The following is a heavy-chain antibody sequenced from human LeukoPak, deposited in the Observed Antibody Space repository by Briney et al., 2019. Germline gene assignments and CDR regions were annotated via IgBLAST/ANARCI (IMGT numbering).Heavy chain of an antibody. D-gene: IGHD6-13*01. Sequence: SETLSLTCAVYGGSFSGYYWSWIRQPPGKGLEWIGEINRSGSTNYNPSLKSRVTISVDTSKNQFSLKLSSVTAADTAVYYCARAPQNIAAAGTGDYWGQGTLVTVSS. CDR3: ARAPQNIAAAGTGDY. V-gene: IGHV4-34*01. J-gene: IGHJ4*02. CDR2: INRSGST. CDR1: GGSFSGYY.